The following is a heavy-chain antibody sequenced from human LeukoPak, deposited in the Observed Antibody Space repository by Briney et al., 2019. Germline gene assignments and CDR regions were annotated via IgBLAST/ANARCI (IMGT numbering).Heavy chain of an antibody. CDR2: IIPILGIA. Sequence: VASVTVSCKASGGTFSSYAISWVRQAPGQGLEWMGRIIPILGIANYAQKFQGRVTITADKSTSTAYMELSSLRSEDTAVYYCARDSIEVVVAANHSYYYYGMDVWGQGTTVTVSS. CDR3: ARDSIEVVVAANHSYYYYGMDV. D-gene: IGHD2-15*01. V-gene: IGHV1-69*04. CDR1: GGTFSSYA. J-gene: IGHJ6*02.